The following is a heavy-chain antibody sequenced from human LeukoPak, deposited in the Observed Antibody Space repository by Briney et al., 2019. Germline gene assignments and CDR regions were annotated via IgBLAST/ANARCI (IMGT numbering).Heavy chain of an antibody. J-gene: IGHJ4*02. CDR1: GYIFTNYW. V-gene: IGHV5-51*01. Sequence: GESLKISCKGSGYIFTNYWIGWVRQKPGKGLGWMGIIYPGASDTTYSPSFQGQVTISADKSITTAYLPWSGLNASDTAMYYCARGYCSSTNCYNPACYFDYWGQGTLVTVSS. D-gene: IGHD2-2*02. CDR3: ARGYCSSTNCYNPACYFDY. CDR2: IYPGASDT.